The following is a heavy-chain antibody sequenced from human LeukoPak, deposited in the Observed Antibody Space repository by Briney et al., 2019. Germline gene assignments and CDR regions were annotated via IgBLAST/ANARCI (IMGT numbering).Heavy chain of an antibody. D-gene: IGHD2-2*01. J-gene: IGHJ4*02. CDR1: GYTFTGYH. CDR3: ARGYCSSTSCLFDY. Sequence: RASVKVSCKASGYTFTGYHMHWVRQAPGQGLEWMGRINPNSGDTNYAQKFQGRVTMTRDTSISTAYMELSRLRSDDTAVYYCARGYCSSTSCLFDYWGQGTLVTVSS. V-gene: IGHV1-2*06. CDR2: INPNSGDT.